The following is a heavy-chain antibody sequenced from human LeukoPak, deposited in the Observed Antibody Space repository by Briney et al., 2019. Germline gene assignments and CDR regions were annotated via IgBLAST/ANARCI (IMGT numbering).Heavy chain of an antibody. CDR1: GFTFNTYG. Sequence: PGGSLRLSCTASGFTFNTYGMHWVRQPLGKGLEWVAFITYDRGDTYYADSVKGRFTISRDSSKTTLSLQMNSLRAEDTAVYYCYTDIVTVPAPDYWGQGALVIVSS. CDR3: YTDIVTVPAPDY. J-gene: IGHJ4*02. CDR2: ITYDRGDT. V-gene: IGHV3-30*02. D-gene: IGHD2-2*01.